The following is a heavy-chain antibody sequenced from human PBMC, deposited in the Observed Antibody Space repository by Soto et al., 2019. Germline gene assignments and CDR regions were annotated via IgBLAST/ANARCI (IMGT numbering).Heavy chain of an antibody. CDR1: GFTFSSYA. Sequence: GGSLRLSCAASGFTFSSYAMHWVRQAPGKGLEWVAVISYDGSNKYYADSVKGRFTISRDNSKNTLHLQMNSLRAEDTAVYYCARTDSSLFDIWGQGTMVTVSS. J-gene: IGHJ3*02. D-gene: IGHD3-22*01. V-gene: IGHV3-30-3*01. CDR3: ARTDSSLFDI. CDR2: ISYDGSNK.